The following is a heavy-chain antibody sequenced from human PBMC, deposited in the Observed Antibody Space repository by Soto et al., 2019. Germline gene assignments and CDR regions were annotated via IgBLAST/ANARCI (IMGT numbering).Heavy chain of an antibody. V-gene: IGHV3-13*04. CDR2: IGTTGDT. CDR3: ARAIGPTLFDY. J-gene: IGHJ4*02. Sequence: EVQLVESGGGLVQPGGSLRLSCSASGFTFSSYDMHWVRQGTGRGLEWVSAIGTTGDTYYAGSVKGRFTISRENAKNSFYLQMNSLRAGDTAIYFCARAIGPTLFDYWGQGTLVTVSS. D-gene: IGHD3-22*01. CDR1: GFTFSSYD.